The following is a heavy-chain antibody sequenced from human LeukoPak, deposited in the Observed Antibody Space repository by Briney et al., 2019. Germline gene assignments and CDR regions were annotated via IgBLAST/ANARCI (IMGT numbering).Heavy chain of an antibody. D-gene: IGHD2-21*01. CDR3: AGGFQMT. J-gene: IGHJ5*02. V-gene: IGHV4-59*08. CDR1: GGSISSYY. Sequence: SETLSLTCTVSGGSISSYYWSGIRQPPGKGLEWIGYIYYSGSTNYNPSLKSRVTISVDTSKNQFSLKLSSVTAADTAVYYCAGGFQMTWGQGTLVTVSS. CDR2: IYYSGST.